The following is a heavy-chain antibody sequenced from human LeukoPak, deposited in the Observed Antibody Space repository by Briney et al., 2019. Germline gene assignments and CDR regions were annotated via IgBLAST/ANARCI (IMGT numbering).Heavy chain of an antibody. Sequence: GGSLRLSCVASGFSFSSHDMNWVRQAPGKGLEWVSYISSSSSTMYYADSVKGRFTISRDNAKNSLYLQMNSLRAEDTAVYYCARCSSTSCYGVPFDYWGQGTLVTVSS. J-gene: IGHJ4*02. V-gene: IGHV3-48*01. CDR1: GFSFSSHD. CDR3: ARCSSTSCYGVPFDY. CDR2: ISSSSSTM. D-gene: IGHD2-2*01.